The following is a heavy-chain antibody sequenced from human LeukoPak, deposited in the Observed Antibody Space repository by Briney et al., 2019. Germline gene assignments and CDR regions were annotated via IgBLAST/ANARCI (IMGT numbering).Heavy chain of an antibody. V-gene: IGHV1-18*01. CDR2: ISAYNGNT. D-gene: IGHD6-19*01. Sequence: ASVKVSCTASGYTFTSYGISWVRQAPGQGLEWMGWISAYNGNTNYAQKLQGRVTMTTDTSTSTAYMELRSLRSDDTAVYYCARDRSIAVAGTEDYWGQGTLVTVSS. J-gene: IGHJ4*02. CDR3: ARDRSIAVAGTEDY. CDR1: GYTFTSYG.